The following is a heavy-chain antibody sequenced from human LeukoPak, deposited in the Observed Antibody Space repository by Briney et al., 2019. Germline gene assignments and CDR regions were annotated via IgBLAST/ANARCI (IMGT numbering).Heavy chain of an antibody. CDR3: ATKVAPGNGAFDI. CDR2: IYAGAGT. CDR1: GFTVSSNY. J-gene: IGHJ3*02. Sequence: GGSLRLSCAASGFTVSSNYMSWVRQAPGKGLEWVSVIYAGAGTLYADSVKGRFTISRDKSKNTLSLQMNSLRAEDTAVYYCATKVAPGNGAFDIWGQGTMVTVSS. D-gene: IGHD6-13*01. V-gene: IGHV3-66*01.